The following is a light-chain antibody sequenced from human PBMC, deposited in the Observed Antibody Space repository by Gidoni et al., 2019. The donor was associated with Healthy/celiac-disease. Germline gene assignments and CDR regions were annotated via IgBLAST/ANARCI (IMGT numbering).Light chain of an antibody. CDR1: SSNIGAGYA. J-gene: IGLJ1*01. CDR2: GNS. V-gene: IGLV1-40*01. Sequence: QSVLTQPPPVSGAPGQRVTISCTGSSSNIGAGYAVHWYQQLPGTSPKLLIYGNSNRPSGVPDRFSGSKSGTSASLAITGLQAEDEADYYCQSYDSSLYVFGTGTKVTV. CDR3: QSYDSSLYV.